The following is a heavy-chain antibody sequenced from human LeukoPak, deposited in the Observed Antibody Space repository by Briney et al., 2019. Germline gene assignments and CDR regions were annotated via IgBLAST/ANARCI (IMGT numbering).Heavy chain of an antibody. J-gene: IGHJ4*02. CDR2: IYYNGRT. D-gene: IGHD2-2*01. CDR1: GGSISSSSFY. CDR3: AANIILPAAMGFDY. Sequence: SETLSLTCTVSGGSISSSSFYWGWIRQPPGKGLEWIGSIYYNGRTYYNPSLKGRVTISADTSKNQFSLNLSSVTAADTAVYYCAANIILPAAMGFDYWGQGTLVTVSS. V-gene: IGHV4-39*01.